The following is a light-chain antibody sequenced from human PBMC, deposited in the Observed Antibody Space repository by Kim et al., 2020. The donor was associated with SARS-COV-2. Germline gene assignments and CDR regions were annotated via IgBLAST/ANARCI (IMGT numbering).Light chain of an antibody. CDR1: SSDVGGYNY. J-gene: IGLJ2*01. CDR3: SSYTSSSTLVV. CDR2: DVS. Sequence: QSNTISCTGTSSDVGGYNYVSWYQQHPGKAPKLMIYDVSNRPSGVSNRFSGSKSGNTAYLTISGLQAEDEADYYCSSYTSSSTLVVLGGGTQLNVL. V-gene: IGLV2-14*03.